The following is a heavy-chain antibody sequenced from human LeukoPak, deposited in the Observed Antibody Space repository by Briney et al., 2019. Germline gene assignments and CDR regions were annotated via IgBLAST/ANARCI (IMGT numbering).Heavy chain of an antibody. Sequence: PGGSLRLSCAASGFTFSSYAMTWVRQAPGKGLEWVSVISGSGGSTYYADSVKGRFTISRDNSKNTLYLQMNSLRAEDTAVYYCATGPTYGSGSYSFDYWGQGTLVTVSS. CDR3: ATGPTYGSGSYSFDY. J-gene: IGHJ4*02. CDR2: ISGSGGST. D-gene: IGHD3-10*01. V-gene: IGHV3-23*01. CDR1: GFTFSSYA.